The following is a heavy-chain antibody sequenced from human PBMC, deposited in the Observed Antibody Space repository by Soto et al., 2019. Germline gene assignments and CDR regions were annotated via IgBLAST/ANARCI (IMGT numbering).Heavy chain of an antibody. CDR1: GDTFTNYD. V-gene: IGHV1-8*01. J-gene: IGHJ6*02. CDR2: MNPNSGNT. Sequence: ASVKVTCKASGDTFTNYDIKWVRQATGQGLERMGWMNPNSGNTGYAQKFQGRVTMTRNTSISTAYMELDSLRSEDTAVYYCARGRNGMDVWGQGTTVTVSS. CDR3: ARGRNGMDV.